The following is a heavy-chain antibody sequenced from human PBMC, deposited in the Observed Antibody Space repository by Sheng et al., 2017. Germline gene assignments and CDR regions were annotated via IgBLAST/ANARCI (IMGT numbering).Heavy chain of an antibody. V-gene: IGHV3-30*03. D-gene: IGHD4-17*01. CDR3: ARDHGDTEGY. Sequence: QVQLVESGGGVVQPGRSLRLSCAASGFTFSSQGMHWVRQAPGKGLEWLAVISHDGINKYYADSVKGRFAISRDDSKNTVYLQMNSLRIEDTAVYFCARDHGDTEGYWGQGTLVTVSS. J-gene: IGHJ4*02. CDR1: GFTFSSQG. CDR2: ISHDGINK.